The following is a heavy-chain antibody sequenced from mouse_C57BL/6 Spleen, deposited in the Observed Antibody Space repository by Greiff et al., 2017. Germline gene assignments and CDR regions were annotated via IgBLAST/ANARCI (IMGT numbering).Heavy chain of an antibody. CDR1: GYTFTSYW. D-gene: IGHD1-1*01. J-gene: IGHJ4*01. CDR2: IDPSDSYT. V-gene: IGHV1-69*01. Sequence: VQLQQPGAELVMPGASVKLSCKASGYTFTSYWMHWVKQRPGQGLEWIGEIDPSDSYTNYNQKFKGKSTLTVDKSSRTAYMQLSSLTSEDSAVYYCARGYGSSYAMDYWGQGTSVTVSS. CDR3: ARGYGSSYAMDY.